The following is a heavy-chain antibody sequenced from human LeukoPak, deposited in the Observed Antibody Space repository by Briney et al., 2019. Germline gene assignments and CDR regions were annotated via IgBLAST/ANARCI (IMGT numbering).Heavy chain of an antibody. Sequence: GGSLSLPCPASGLPFGIYVLSWSGKVQGKGLEWVGFIRSKAYGGTTEYAASVKGRFTISRDDSKSIAYLQMNSLKTEDTAVYYCTRAIAKNDYWGQGTLVTVSS. CDR3: TRAIAKNDY. CDR2: IRSKAYGGTT. D-gene: IGHD3-16*02. J-gene: IGHJ4*02. CDR1: GLPFGIYV. V-gene: IGHV3-49*03.